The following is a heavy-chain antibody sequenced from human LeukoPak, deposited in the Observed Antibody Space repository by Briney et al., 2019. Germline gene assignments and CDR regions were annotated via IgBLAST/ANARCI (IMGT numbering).Heavy chain of an antibody. CDR3: ARENYGDSGGLDY. D-gene: IGHD4-17*01. V-gene: IGHV3-33*08. CDR2: IWYRVTEN. CDR1: GFTFSDYY. Sequence: PGGSLRLSCAASGFTFSDYYMSWIRQAPGKGLEWVGVIWYRVTENDYADSVKGRFTISRDDSRNTVYLEMKSLRVEDTAVYYCARENYGDSGGLDYWGRGTLVTVS. J-gene: IGHJ4*02.